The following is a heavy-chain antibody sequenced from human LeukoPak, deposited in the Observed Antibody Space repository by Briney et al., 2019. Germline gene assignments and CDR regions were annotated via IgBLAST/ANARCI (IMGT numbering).Heavy chain of an antibody. Sequence: PGGSLRLSCAASGFTFSSYWMHWVRQAPGKGLVWVSRINSDGSSTSYADSVKGRFTISRDNAKNTLYLQMNSLRAEDTAAYYCGAKTIGHYDAFDIWGQGTMVTVSS. CDR3: GAKTIGHYDAFDI. CDR1: GFTFSSYW. V-gene: IGHV3-74*01. D-gene: IGHD1-1*01. CDR2: INSDGSST. J-gene: IGHJ3*02.